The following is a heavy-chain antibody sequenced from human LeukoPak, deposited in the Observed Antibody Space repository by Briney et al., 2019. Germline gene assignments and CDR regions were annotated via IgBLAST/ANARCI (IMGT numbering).Heavy chain of an antibody. V-gene: IGHV3-72*01. Sequence: GGSLRLSCAASGFTLTDQYMDWVRQAPGKGLEWIGRSRNKANSHSSEYAASVKDRFTISRDGSGNLMYLQMNSLKIDDTAVYFCARDGGERGNSAFDVWGQGTEVTVSS. CDR3: ARDGGERGNSAFDV. CDR2: SRNKANSHSS. D-gene: IGHD3-16*01. CDR1: GFTLTDQY. J-gene: IGHJ3*01.